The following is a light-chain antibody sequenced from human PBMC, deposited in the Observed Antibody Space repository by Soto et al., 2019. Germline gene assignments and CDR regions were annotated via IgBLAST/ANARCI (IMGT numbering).Light chain of an antibody. J-gene: IGKJ5*01. V-gene: IGKV1-17*01. CDR1: QGIRND. Sequence: DIQMTQSPSSLSASVGDRVTITCRASQGIRNDLGCYQHKPGKXPKRLIYGASSLQSGVPSRFSGSGSGTEFTLTISSLQHEDFATYYCLQGGAFGQGTRLEIK. CDR2: GAS. CDR3: LQGGA.